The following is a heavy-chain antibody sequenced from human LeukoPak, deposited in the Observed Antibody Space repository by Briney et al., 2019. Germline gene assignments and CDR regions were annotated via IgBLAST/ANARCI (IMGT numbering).Heavy chain of an antibody. CDR3: ARDSSSHAFDI. V-gene: IGHV3-30*04. CDR1: GFTFSSYA. Sequence: GGSLRLSCAASGFTFSSYAMHWVRQAPGKGLEWVAVISYDGSNKYYADSVKGRFTISTDNSKNTLYLQMNSLRAEDTGVYYCARDSSSHAFDIWGQGTMVTVSS. J-gene: IGHJ3*02. D-gene: IGHD6-13*01. CDR2: ISYDGSNK.